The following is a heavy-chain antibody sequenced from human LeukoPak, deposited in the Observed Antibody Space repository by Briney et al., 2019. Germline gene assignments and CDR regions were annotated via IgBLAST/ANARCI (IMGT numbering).Heavy chain of an antibody. CDR1: GGSISSGGYY. Sequence: SETLSLTCTVPGGSISSGGYYWSWIRQHPGKGLEWIGYIYYSGSTYYNPSLKSRVTISVDTSKNQFSLKLSSVTAADTAVYYCARVQLAAPYWDFDLWGRGTLVTVSS. J-gene: IGHJ2*01. V-gene: IGHV4-31*03. CDR2: IYYSGST. D-gene: IGHD2-15*01. CDR3: ARVQLAAPYWDFDL.